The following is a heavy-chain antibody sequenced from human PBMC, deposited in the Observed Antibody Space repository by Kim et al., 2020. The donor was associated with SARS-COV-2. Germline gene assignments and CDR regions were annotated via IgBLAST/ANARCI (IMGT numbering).Heavy chain of an antibody. CDR1: GFTFGDYA. CDR2: IRNKAYGGTT. Sequence: GGSLRLSCTTSGFTFGDYAVSWFRQAPVKGLEWVGFIRNKAYGGTTEYAASVKGRFTISRDDSKSIAYLQMNSLNTEDTAVYYCTRGGYYDSSGYPFFDYWGQGTLVTVSS. CDR3: TRGGYYDSSGYPFFDY. J-gene: IGHJ4*02. D-gene: IGHD3-22*01. V-gene: IGHV3-49*03.